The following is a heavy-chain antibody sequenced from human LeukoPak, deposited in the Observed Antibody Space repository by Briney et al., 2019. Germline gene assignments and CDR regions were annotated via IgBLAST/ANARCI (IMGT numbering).Heavy chain of an antibody. CDR1: GYTFTDYY. V-gene: IGHV1-2*02. Sequence: GASVTVSCKASGYTFTDYYMHWVRQAPGQGLEWMGWINPNSGGTNYAQKFQGRVTMTRDTSISTAYMELSRLRSDDTAVYYCARASYYYDSSGYPGYYFGYWGQGTLVTVSS. CDR2: INPNSGGT. J-gene: IGHJ4*02. D-gene: IGHD3-22*01. CDR3: ARASYYYDSSGYPGYYFGY.